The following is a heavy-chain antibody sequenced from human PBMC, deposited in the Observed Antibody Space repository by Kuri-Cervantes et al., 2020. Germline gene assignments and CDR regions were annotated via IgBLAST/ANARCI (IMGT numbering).Heavy chain of an antibody. CDR3: ARESHYYYGMDV. Sequence: GGSLRLSCAASGFTFSSYSMNWVRQAPGKGLEWVSSISSSSSYIYYADSVKGRFTISRDNAKNSLYLQMNSLRAEDTAVYYCARESHYYYGMDVWGQGTTVTVSS. J-gene: IGHJ6*02. CDR1: GFTFSSYS. CDR2: ISSSSSYI. V-gene: IGHV3-21*01.